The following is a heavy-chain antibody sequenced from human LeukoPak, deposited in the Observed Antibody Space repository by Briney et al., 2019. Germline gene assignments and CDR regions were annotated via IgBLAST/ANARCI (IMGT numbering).Heavy chain of an antibody. D-gene: IGHD3-10*02. CDR2: ISSSGSTI. Sequence: GGSLRLSCAASGFTFSSCSMNWVRQAPGKGLEWVSYISSSGSTIYYADSVKGRFTISRDNAKNSLYLQMNSLRAEDTAVYYCAELGITMIGGVWGKGTTVTISS. CDR1: GFTFSSCS. CDR3: AELGITMIGGV. J-gene: IGHJ6*04. V-gene: IGHV3-48*04.